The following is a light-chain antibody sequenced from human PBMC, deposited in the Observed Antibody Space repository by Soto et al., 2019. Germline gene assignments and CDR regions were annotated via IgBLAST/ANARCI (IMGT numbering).Light chain of an antibody. CDR3: QKYISGGPLT. Sequence: DIQMTQSPSSLSASIGDRVTITCRASEGISNYLAWFQQKPGKVPKLLIYAASTLQSGVPSRFSGSGSGTDFTLTISSLQPDDVATYYCQKYISGGPLTFGGGTKVEIK. J-gene: IGKJ4*01. CDR2: AAS. V-gene: IGKV1-27*01. CDR1: EGISNY.